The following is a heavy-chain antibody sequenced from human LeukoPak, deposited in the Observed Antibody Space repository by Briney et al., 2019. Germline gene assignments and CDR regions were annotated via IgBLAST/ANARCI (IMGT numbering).Heavy chain of an antibody. CDR2: ISSSSSYI. D-gene: IGHD3-16*02. V-gene: IGHV3-21*01. CDR1: GFTFSSYS. CDR3: ARGGYYDYVWGSYHPNYYFDY. J-gene: IGHJ4*02. Sequence: GGSLRLSCAASGFTFSSYSVNWVRQAPGKGLEWVSSISSSSSYIYYADSVKGRFTISRDNAKNSLYLQMNSLRAEDTAVYYCARGGYYDYVWGSYHPNYYFDYWGQGTLVTVSS.